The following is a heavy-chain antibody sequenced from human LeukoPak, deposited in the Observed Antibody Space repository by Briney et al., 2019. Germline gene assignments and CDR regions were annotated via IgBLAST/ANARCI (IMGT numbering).Heavy chain of an antibody. CDR3: ARGYYGSGKSHFRANVPPPPPTYFDY. Sequence: SETLSLTCTVSGGSISSYYWSWIRQPAGKGLEWIGRIYTSGSTNYNPSLKSRVTISVDTSKNQFSLKLSSVTAADTAVYYCARGYYGSGKSHFRANVPPPPPTYFDYWGQGTLVTVSS. D-gene: IGHD3-10*01. CDR1: GGSISSYY. V-gene: IGHV4-4*07. J-gene: IGHJ4*02. CDR2: IYTSGST.